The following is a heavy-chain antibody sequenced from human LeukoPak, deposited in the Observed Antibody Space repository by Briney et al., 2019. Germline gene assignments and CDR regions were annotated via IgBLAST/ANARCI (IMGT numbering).Heavy chain of an antibody. CDR3: VSRGGNASGSDYSY. V-gene: IGHV4-39*01. Sequence: SETLSLTCTVSGGVSINSDGYCWGWVRQPPGKGLQCIASVLCQGTTYYSPSLKRRVTISADTSKNQFSLRLTSVTAADAAVYQCVSRGGNASGSDYSYWGQGTLVSVSS. D-gene: IGHD3-10*01. CDR1: GGVSINSDGYC. CDR2: VLCQGTT. J-gene: IGHJ4*02.